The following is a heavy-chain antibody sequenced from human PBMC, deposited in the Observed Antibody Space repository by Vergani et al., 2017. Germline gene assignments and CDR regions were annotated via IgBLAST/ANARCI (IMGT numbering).Heavy chain of an antibody. D-gene: IGHD3-10*01. V-gene: IGHV3-53*01. CDR1: GFTVSSNY. Sequence: EVQLVESGGGLIQPGGSLRLSCAASGFTVSSNYMSWVRQAPGKGLEWVSVIYSGGSTYYADSVKGRFTISRDNSKNTLYLQMNSLRAEDTAVYYCAKVDRGSGSYYDYYWGQGTLVTVSS. CDR2: IYSGGST. J-gene: IGHJ4*02. CDR3: AKVDRGSGSYYDYY.